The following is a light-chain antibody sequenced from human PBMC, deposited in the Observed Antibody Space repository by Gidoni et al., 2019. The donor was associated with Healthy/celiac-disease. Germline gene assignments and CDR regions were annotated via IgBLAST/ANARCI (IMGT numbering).Light chain of an antibody. V-gene: IGLV2-14*03. CDR2: DVS. CDR1: SSDVGGYNY. J-gene: IGLJ2*01. CDR3: SSYTSSSTRGVV. Sequence: QSALTQPASVSGSPGPSITISCTGTSSDVGGYNYVSWYQQHPGKAPKLMIYDVSNRPSGVSNRFSGSKSGNTASLTISGLQAEDEADYYCSSYTSSSTRGVVFGGGTKLTVL.